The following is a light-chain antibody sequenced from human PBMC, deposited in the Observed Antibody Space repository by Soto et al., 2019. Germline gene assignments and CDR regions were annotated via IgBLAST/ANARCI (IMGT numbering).Light chain of an antibody. CDR3: SSYTTTGTLV. CDR2: EVT. CDR1: SSDVGTYNY. V-gene: IGLV2-14*01. Sequence: QSALTQPASVSGSPGQSITISCTGTSSDVGTYNYVSWYQQHPGKAPKLMISEVTNRPSGVSNRFSGSKSGNTASLTISGLQAEDEADYYCSSYTTTGTLVFGGGTKLTVL. J-gene: IGLJ2*01.